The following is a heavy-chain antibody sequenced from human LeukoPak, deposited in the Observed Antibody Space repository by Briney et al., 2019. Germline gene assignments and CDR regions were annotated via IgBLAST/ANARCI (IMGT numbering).Heavy chain of an antibody. Sequence: ASVKVSCKASGYTFTGNFIHWVRQAPGQGLEWVGWINPNGGGTNYAQKFQGRVTMTRDTSISTAYMDLSSLTSEDTAIYYCARGHSSLRLYYFDYWGQGTLVTVFS. CDR1: GYTFTGNF. CDR2: INPNGGGT. CDR3: ARGHSSLRLYYFDY. D-gene: IGHD6-6*01. V-gene: IGHV1-2*02. J-gene: IGHJ4*02.